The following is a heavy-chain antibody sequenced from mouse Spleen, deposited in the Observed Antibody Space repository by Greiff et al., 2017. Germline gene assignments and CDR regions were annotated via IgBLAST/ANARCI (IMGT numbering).Heavy chain of an antibody. V-gene: IGHV2-2*01. Sequence: VQLQQSGPGLVQPSQSLSITCTVSGFSLTSYGVHWVRQSPGKGLEWLGVIWSGGSTDYNAAFISRLSISKDNSKSQVFFKMNSLQADDTAIYYCARGSSCRDYWGQGTTLTVSS. CDR1: GFSLTSYG. CDR3: ARGSSCRDY. D-gene: IGHD1-1*01. J-gene: IGHJ2*01. CDR2: IWSGGST.